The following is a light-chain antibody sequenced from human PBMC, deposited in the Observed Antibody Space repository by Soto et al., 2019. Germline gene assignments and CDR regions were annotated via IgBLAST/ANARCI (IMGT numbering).Light chain of an antibody. J-gene: IGLJ1*01. CDR1: ISDVGGYNY. Sequence: QSVLTQPASVSGSPGQSITISCTGTISDVGGYNYVSWYQQHPGKAPKLMIFDVSNRPSGVSNRFSGSKSGYTASLTISGLQAEDGAEYYCSSYTSSSTYVFGTGTKVTVL. V-gene: IGLV2-14*03. CDR3: SSYTSSSTYV. CDR2: DVS.